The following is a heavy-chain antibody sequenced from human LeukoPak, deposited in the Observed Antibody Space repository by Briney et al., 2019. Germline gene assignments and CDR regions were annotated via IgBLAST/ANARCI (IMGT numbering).Heavy chain of an antibody. CDR1: GGTFSSYA. Sequence: SVKVSCKASGGTFSSYAISWVRQAPGQGLEWMGGIIPIFGTANYAQKFQGRGTITAAEATTTAYMDLSRRRPADTAVYYCARDPHEGDDFWSGVNWFDPWGQGPLVTVSS. D-gene: IGHD3-3*01. J-gene: IGHJ5*02. V-gene: IGHV1-69*01. CDR3: ARDPHEGDDFWSGVNWFDP. CDR2: IIPIFGTA.